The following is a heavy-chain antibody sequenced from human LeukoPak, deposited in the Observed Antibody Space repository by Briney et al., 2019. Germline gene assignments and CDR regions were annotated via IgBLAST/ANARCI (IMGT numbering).Heavy chain of an antibody. J-gene: IGHJ4*02. CDR2: IYYSGST. D-gene: IGHD6-19*01. Sequence: SQTLSLTCTVSGGSISSYYWSWIRQPPGKGLEWIGYIYYSGSTNYNPSLKSRVTISVDTSKNQFSLKLSSVTAADTAVYYCARAGPSGWYSYFDYWGQGTLVTVSS. CDR1: GGSISSYY. V-gene: IGHV4-59*01. CDR3: ARAGPSGWYSYFDY.